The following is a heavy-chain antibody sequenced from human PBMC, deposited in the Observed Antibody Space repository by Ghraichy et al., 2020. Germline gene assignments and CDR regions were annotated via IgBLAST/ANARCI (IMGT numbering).Heavy chain of an antibody. J-gene: IGHJ4*02. D-gene: IGHD2-2*01. CDR1: GFTFSSYW. Sequence: SCAASGFTFSSYWMSWVRQAPGKGLEWVANIKQDGSEKYYVDSVKGRFTISRDNAKNSLYLQMNSLRAEDTAVYYCARDNIHCSSTSCYAGGLDYWGQGTLVTVSS. CDR2: IKQDGSEK. V-gene: IGHV3-7*03. CDR3: ARDNIHCSSTSCYAGGLDY.